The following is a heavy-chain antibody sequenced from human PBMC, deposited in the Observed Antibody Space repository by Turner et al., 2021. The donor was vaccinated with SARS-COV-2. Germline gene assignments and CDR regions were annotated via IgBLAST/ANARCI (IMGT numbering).Heavy chain of an antibody. CDR3: ARDREDCSSSSCYEAY. V-gene: IGHV3-30-3*01. CDR1: GFTLRNYA. Sequence: QVQLVASGGGLVQPGRSLRLSLAASGFTLRNYATHWVRQAPGKGLEWVVFISYDGSYKYYADSVKGRFTIYRDNSKKTLYLQMNSLRAEDTAVYYCARDREDCSSSSCYEAYWGQGTLVTVSS. D-gene: IGHD2-2*01. J-gene: IGHJ4*02. CDR2: ISYDGSYK.